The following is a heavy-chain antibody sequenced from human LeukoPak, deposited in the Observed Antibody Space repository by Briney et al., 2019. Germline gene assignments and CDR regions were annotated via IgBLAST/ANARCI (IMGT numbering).Heavy chain of an antibody. CDR1: GFTFSSYG. Sequence: GGSLRLSCAASGFTFSSYGMHWVRQAPGKGLEWVAFIRYDGSNKYYADSVKGRFTISRDNSKNTLYLQMNSLRAEDTAVYYCAKVPELLRYFDWSPDYWGQGTLVTVSS. CDR2: IRYDGSNK. V-gene: IGHV3-30*02. D-gene: IGHD3-9*01. J-gene: IGHJ4*02. CDR3: AKVPELLRYFDWSPDY.